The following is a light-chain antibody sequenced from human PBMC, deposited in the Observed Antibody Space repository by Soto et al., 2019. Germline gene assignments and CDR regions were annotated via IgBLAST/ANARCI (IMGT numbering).Light chain of an antibody. V-gene: IGLV1-44*01. J-gene: IGLJ1*01. CDR1: SSNNGSNT. CDR3: AAWDDSLTGYV. CDR2: SYN. Sequence: QSVLTQPPSASGTPGQRVTISCSGSSSNNGSNTVNWYQQLPGTAPKLLIYSYNQRPSGVPDRFSGSKSGTSASLAISGLQSEDEADYYCAAWDDSLTGYVFGTGTKVTVL.